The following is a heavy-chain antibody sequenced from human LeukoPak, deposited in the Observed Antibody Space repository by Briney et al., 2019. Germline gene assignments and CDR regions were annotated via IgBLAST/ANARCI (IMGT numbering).Heavy chain of an antibody. D-gene: IGHD4-17*01. J-gene: IGHJ4*02. CDR1: GFTFSSYS. V-gene: IGHV3-48*02. Sequence: PGGSLRLSCAASGFTFSSYSMNWVRQAPGKGLEWVSYISSSSSTIYYADSVKGRFIISRDNAKNSLYLQMNSLRDEDTAVYYCAFVPWTTVTTIDYWGQGTLVTVSS. CDR3: AFVPWTTVTTIDY. CDR2: ISSSSSTI.